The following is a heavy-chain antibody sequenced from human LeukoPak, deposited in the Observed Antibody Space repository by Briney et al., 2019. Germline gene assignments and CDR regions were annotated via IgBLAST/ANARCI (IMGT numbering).Heavy chain of an antibody. V-gene: IGHV3-33*06. J-gene: IGHJ4*02. CDR1: GFTFSSYG. CDR3: AKEVGGDYYFDY. Sequence: GRSLRLSCAASGFTFSSYGMHWVRQAPGKGLERVAVIWYDGSNKYYADSVKGRFTISRDNSKNTLYLQMNSLRAEDTAVYYCAKEVGGDYYFDYWGQGTLVTVSS. CDR2: IWYDGSNK. D-gene: IGHD1-26*01.